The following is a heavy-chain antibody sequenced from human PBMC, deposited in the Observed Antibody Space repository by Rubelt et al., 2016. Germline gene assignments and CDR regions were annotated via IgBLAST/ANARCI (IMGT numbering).Heavy chain of an antibody. J-gene: IGHJ4*02. CDR1: GFTFSNYW. V-gene: IGHV3-7*01. Sequence: EVQLVESGGGLVQPGGSLRLSCAASGFTFSNYWMSWVRQAPGKGLEWVANIKQDGSEKNYVDSVKGRFTLPRENAKNAMYLQMNSLRVEDTAVYYCAAGMDPDHWGQGTLVTVSS. D-gene: IGHD3-10*01. CDR3: AAGMDPDH. CDR2: IKQDGSEK.